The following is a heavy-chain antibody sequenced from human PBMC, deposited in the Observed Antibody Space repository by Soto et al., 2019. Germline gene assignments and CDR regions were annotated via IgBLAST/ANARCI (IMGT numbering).Heavy chain of an antibody. D-gene: IGHD2-21*01. CDR1: GYTFTSYG. CDR2: ISAYNGNT. J-gene: IGHJ4*02. V-gene: IGHV1-18*01. Sequence: QVQLVQSGAEVKKRGASVKVSCKASGYTFTSYGISWVRQAPGQGLEWMGWISAYNGNTNYAQKLQGRVTMTTDTPTSTGDMELRSLRSDDTAVYYCARDQSYGGAFDYCRQGTLVTVSS. CDR3: ARDQSYGGAFDY.